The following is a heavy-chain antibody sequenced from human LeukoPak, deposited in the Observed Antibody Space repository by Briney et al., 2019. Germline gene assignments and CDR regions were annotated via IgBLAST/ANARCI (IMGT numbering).Heavy chain of an antibody. J-gene: IGHJ4*02. D-gene: IGHD4-17*01. V-gene: IGHV1-69*13. CDR1: GYTFASYG. Sequence: ASVKVSCKASGYTFASYGITWVRQAPGQGLEWMGGIIPIFGTANYAQKFQGRVTITADESTSTAYMELSSLRSEDTAVYYCASLHDYGDQPAQFDYWGQGTLVTVSS. CDR2: IIPIFGTA. CDR3: ASLHDYGDQPAQFDY.